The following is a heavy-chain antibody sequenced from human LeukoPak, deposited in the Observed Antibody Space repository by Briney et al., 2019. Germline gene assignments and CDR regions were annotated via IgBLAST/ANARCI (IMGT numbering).Heavy chain of an antibody. V-gene: IGHV3-74*01. CDR1: GFTFSSYW. Sequence: GGSLRLSCAASGFTFSSYWMHWVRQAPGKGLVWVSRIKTDGSSTDYADSVKGRFTISRDNAKNTMYLQMNSLRAEDTAVYYCARENIPVAGTLPDYWGHGTLVTVSS. CDR3: ARENIPVAGTLPDY. J-gene: IGHJ4*01. D-gene: IGHD6-19*01. CDR2: IKTDGSST.